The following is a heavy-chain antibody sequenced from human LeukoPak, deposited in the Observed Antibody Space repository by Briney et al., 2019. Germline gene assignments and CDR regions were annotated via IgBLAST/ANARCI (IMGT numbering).Heavy chain of an antibody. Sequence: SGPTLVHPTQPLTLTCTFSGFSLSTSGVGVGWIRHPPVKALEWLALFYWNDDKRYSPYLKSRLTITKDTSKNQVVLTLNNMDPVDTATYYCAHGPPVITGTARFDPWGQGTLVTVSS. J-gene: IGHJ5*02. CDR3: AHGPPVITGTARFDP. V-gene: IGHV2-5*01. CDR1: GFSLSTSGVG. CDR2: FYWNDDK. D-gene: IGHD1-20*01.